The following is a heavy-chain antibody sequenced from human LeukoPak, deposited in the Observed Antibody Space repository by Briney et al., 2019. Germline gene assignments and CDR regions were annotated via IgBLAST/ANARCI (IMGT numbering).Heavy chain of an antibody. CDR1: GSTFSSYA. D-gene: IGHD4-17*01. J-gene: IGHJ3*01. CDR2: IRGSGDGT. CDR3: GRDPNGDYVGAFDF. V-gene: IGHV3-23*01. Sequence: GGSLRLSCAASGSTFSSYAMTWVRQAPGKGLEWVSSIRGSGDGTSYADSVKGRSTMSRDNSKNTLYLQMNSLRAEDTAIYYCGRDPNGDYVGAFDFWGQGTLVTVSS.